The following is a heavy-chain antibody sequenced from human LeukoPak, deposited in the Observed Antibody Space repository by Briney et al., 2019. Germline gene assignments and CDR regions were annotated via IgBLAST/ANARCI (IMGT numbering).Heavy chain of an antibody. D-gene: IGHD1-26*01. V-gene: IGHV3-33*01. CDR2: IWYDGSNK. J-gene: IGHJ4*02. Sequence: PGGSLRLSCAASGFTFSSYGMHWVRQAPGKGLEWVAVIWYDGSNKYYADSVKGRFTISRDNSKNTLYLQMNSLRAEDPAVYYCARDGTSRDGYYFDYWGQGTLVTVSS. CDR3: ARDGTSRDGYYFDY. CDR1: GFTFSSYG.